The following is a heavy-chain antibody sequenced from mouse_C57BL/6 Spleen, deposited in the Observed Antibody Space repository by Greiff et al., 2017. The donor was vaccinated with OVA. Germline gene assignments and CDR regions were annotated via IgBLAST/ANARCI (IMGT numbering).Heavy chain of an antibody. D-gene: IGHD1-1*01. CDR1: GYTFTSYW. CDR3: ARGLITTVVATGYFDY. V-gene: IGHV1-52*01. CDR2: IDPSDSET. J-gene: IGHJ2*01. Sequence: VQLQQPGAELVRPGSSVKLSCKASGYTFTSYWMHWVKQRPIQGLEWIGNIDPSDSETHYNQKFKDKATLTVDKSSSTAYMQLSSLTSEDSAVYYCARGLITTVVATGYFDYWGQGTTLTVSS.